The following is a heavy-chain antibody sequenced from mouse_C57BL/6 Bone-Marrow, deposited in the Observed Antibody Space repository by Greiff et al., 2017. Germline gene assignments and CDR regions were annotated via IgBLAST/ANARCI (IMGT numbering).Heavy chain of an antibody. CDR2: IHPNSGST. CDR3: ARSHYGSSYGY. Sequence: VQLQQPGAELVKPGASVKLCCKASGYTFTSYWMHWVKQRPGQGLEWIGMIHPNSGSTNYNEKFKSKATLTVDKSSSTAYMQLSSLTSEDSAVYYGARSHYGSSYGYCGQGTPLTDSS. D-gene: IGHD1-1*01. J-gene: IGHJ2*01. CDR1: GYTFTSYW. V-gene: IGHV1-64*01.